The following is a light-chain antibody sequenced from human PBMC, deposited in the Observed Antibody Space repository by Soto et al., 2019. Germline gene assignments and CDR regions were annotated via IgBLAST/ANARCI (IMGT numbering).Light chain of an antibody. CDR3: QQSYSTPIT. J-gene: IGKJ1*01. CDR2: KAS. CDR1: QTISSW. V-gene: IGKV1-5*03. Sequence: DIQMTQSPSTLSGSVGDRVTITCRASQTISSWLAWYQQKPGKAPKLLIYKASTLKSGVPSRFSGSGSGTEFTLTTSSLQPDDFATYYCQQSYSTPITFGQGTKVDIK.